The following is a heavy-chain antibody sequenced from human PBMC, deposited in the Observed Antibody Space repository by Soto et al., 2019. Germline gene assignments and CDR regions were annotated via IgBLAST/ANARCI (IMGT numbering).Heavy chain of an antibody. V-gene: IGHV1-69*01. CDR1: GGTFSSYA. Sequence: QVQLVQSGAEVKKPGSSVKVSCTASGGTFSSYAISWVRQAPGQGLEWMGGIIPIFGTANYAQKFQGRVTITADESTSTAYMELSSLRSEDTAVYYCASYSSSGYSYYYGMDVWGQGTTVTVSS. CDR3: ASYSSSGYSYYYGMDV. D-gene: IGHD3-22*01. CDR2: IIPIFGTA. J-gene: IGHJ6*02.